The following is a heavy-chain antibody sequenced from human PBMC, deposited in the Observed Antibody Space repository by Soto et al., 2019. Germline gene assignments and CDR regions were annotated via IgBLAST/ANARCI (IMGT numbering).Heavy chain of an antibody. V-gene: IGHV1-69*12. J-gene: IGHJ6*02. CDR3: AGEGVTTSMSLPWMGYHYYGLDV. CDR2: IVPMFGVT. CDR1: GGTFSSHT. Sequence: QVQLVQSGAEVKKPGSSVKVSCRASGGTFSSHTISWVRQAPGQGLEWLGGIVPMFGVTNYARKFQGRLTMTANESTTTAYMEVSSLTSEDTAVYYCAGEGVTTSMSLPWMGYHYYGLDVWGQGTTVIVSS. D-gene: IGHD1-26*01.